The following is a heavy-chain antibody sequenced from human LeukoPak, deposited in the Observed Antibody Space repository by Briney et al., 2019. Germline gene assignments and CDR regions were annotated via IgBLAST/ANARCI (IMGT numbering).Heavy chain of an antibody. J-gene: IGHJ4*02. D-gene: IGHD1-20*01. Sequence: GASVKVSCKASGYTFTGYYMHWVRQAPGQGLEWMGWINPNSGGTNYAQKFQGRVTMTRDTSISTAYMELSRLRSDDTAVYYCARVITGSLTPYDYWGQRTLVTVSS. CDR3: ARVITGSLTPYDY. CDR2: INPNSGGT. CDR1: GYTFTGYY. V-gene: IGHV1-2*02.